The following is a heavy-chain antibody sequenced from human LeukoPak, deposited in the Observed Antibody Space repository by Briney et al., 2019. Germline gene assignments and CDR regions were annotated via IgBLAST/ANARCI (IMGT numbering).Heavy chain of an antibody. CDR2: ISAYNGNT. Sequence: ASVKVSCKASGYTFTSYGISWVRQAPGQGLEWMGWISAYNGNTNYAQKLQGRVTMTTDTSTSTAYMELGSLRSDDTAVYYCASGYCSSTSCYAPFDYWGQGTLVTVSS. D-gene: IGHD2-2*01. CDR3: ASGYCSSTSCYAPFDY. CDR1: GYTFTSYG. V-gene: IGHV1-18*01. J-gene: IGHJ4*02.